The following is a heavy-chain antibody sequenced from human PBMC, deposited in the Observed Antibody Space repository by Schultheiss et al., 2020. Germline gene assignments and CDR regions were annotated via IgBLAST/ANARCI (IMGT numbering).Heavy chain of an antibody. J-gene: IGHJ2*01. V-gene: IGHV5-51*01. CDR1: GYSFTSYW. Sequence: GGSLRLSCKGSGYSFTSYWIGWVRQMPGKGLEWMGIIYPGDSDTRYSPSFQGQVTISADKSISTAYLQWSSLKASDTAMYYCARHFPDWYFDLWGRGTLVTVSS. CDR3: ARHFPDWYFDL. CDR2: IYPGDSDT.